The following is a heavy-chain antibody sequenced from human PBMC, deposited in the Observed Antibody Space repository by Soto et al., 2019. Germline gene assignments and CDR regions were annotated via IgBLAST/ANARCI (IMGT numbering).Heavy chain of an antibody. Sequence: PGGSLRLSCAASGFTFSSYAMHWVRQAPGKGLEWVAVISYDGSNKYYADSAKGRFTISRDNSKNTLYLQMNSLRAEDTAVYYCARDAAVAFDYWGQGTLVTVSS. CDR1: GFTFSSYA. CDR3: ARDAAVAFDY. J-gene: IGHJ4*02. CDR2: ISYDGSNK. D-gene: IGHD6-19*01. V-gene: IGHV3-30-3*01.